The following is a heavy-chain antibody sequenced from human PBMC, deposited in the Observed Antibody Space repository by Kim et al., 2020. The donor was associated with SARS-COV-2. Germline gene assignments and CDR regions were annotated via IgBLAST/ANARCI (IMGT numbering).Heavy chain of an antibody. V-gene: IGHV3-73*01. CDR2: ITSKAQSYAT. CDR1: GFTFSASP. CDR3: TRQAVYGDYEFGF. Sequence: GGSLRLSCAASGFTFSASPMHWVRQSSGEGLEWVGRITSKAQSYATAYAPSLEGRFTISRNDSGNMIYLQMNSLKIEDTAVYFCTRQAVYGDYEFGFWGQGTLVAVSS. J-gene: IGHJ4*02. D-gene: IGHD4-17*01.